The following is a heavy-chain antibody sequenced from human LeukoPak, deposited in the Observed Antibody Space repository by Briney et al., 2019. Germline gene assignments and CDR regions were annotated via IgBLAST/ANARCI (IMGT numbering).Heavy chain of an antibody. D-gene: IGHD6-25*01. V-gene: IGHV3-21*01. Sequence: GGSLRLSCAASGFTFSSYSMNWVRQAPGKGLEWVSSISSSSSYIYYADSVKGRFTISRDNAKNSLYLQMNSLRAEDTAVYYCAGEPVERLIDYWGQGTLVTVSS. CDR1: GFTFSSYS. CDR3: AGEPVERLIDY. CDR2: ISSSSSYI. J-gene: IGHJ4*02.